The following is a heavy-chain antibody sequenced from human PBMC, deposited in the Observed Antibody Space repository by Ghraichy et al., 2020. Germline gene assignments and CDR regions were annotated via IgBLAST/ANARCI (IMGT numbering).Heavy chain of an antibody. Sequence: LSLTCAASGFALSSYEMSWVRQAPGKGLEWVSAISTSGGSTYYADSVKGRFTISRDNSKNTLYLQMNGLRADDTAVYYCAKRGLGSTGHWFFDLWGRGTLVTV. CDR2: ISTSGGST. D-gene: IGHD5/OR15-5a*01. CDR1: GFALSSYE. CDR3: AKRGLGSTGHWFFDL. J-gene: IGHJ2*01. V-gene: IGHV3-23*01.